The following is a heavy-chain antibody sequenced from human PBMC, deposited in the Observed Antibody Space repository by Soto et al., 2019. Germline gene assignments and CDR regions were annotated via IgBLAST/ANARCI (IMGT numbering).Heavy chain of an antibody. V-gene: IGHV4-30-2*01. CDR1: GDSISSGGSP. D-gene: IGHD6-13*01. Sequence: SETLSLTCTASGDSISSGGSPWNWIRQPPGKGLEWIGYIYHHGSAYYNPSLKSRVTISVDRSKNQFSLKLSSVTAADTAVYYCARDRGYSSSWYWFDPWGQGTLVTVSS. CDR3: ARDRGYSSSWYWFDP. J-gene: IGHJ5*02. CDR2: IYHHGSA.